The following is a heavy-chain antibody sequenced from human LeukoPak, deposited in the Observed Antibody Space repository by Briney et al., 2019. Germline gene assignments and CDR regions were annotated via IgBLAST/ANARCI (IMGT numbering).Heavy chain of an antibody. CDR2: INEGGNEK. J-gene: IGHJ4*02. CDR3: ARHPNSNWDY. V-gene: IGHV3-7*03. D-gene: IGHD1-1*01. Sequence: GGSLRLSCAASGFTFNTYWMTWVRQVPGKGLEWVVNINEGGNEKNYVDSVKGRFTVSRDNAQNSLYLQMNSLRVEDTAVYYCARHPNSNWDYWGQGTLVTVSS. CDR1: GFTFNTYW.